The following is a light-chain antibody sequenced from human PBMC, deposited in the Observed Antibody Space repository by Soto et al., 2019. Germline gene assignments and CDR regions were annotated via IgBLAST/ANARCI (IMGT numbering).Light chain of an antibody. CDR1: SSDVGSYNL. Sequence: QSALTQPASVSGSPGQSITISCTGTSSDVGSYNLVSWYQQHPGKAPKLMIYEGSKRPSGVSNRFSGSRSGNTASLTISGLQAEDEGDYYCCSYAGSTTFVLFGGGTQLTVL. V-gene: IGLV2-23*03. CDR2: EGS. J-gene: IGLJ2*01. CDR3: CSYAGSTTFVL.